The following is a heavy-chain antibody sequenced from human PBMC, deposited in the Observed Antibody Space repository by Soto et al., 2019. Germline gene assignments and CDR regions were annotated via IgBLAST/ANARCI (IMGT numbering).Heavy chain of an antibody. V-gene: IGHV1-3*05. CDR2: INAGNGNT. J-gene: IGHJ5*02. Sequence: QVQLVQSGAEEKKPGPSVKVSCKASGYTFSDYAIHWVRQAPGQRPEWMGWINAGNGNTKYSQKFQGRVTITRDTSASTAYMELSSLRSEDTAVYYCAGGPPVGFDPWGQGTLVSVSS. D-gene: IGHD3-16*01. CDR3: AGGPPVGFDP. CDR1: GYTFSDYA.